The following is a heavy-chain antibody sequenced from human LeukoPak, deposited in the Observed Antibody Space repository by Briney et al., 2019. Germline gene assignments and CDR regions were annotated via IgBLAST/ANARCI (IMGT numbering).Heavy chain of an antibody. J-gene: IGHJ4*02. CDR3: ARGSLYYYDSSGYLSSPFDY. D-gene: IGHD3-22*01. Sequence: PGGSLRLSCAASGFTVSSNYMSWVRQAPGKGLEGVSVIYSGGSTYYADSVKGRFTISRDNSKNTLYLQMNSLRAEDTAVYYCARGSLYYYDSSGYLSSPFDYWGQGTLVTVSS. V-gene: IGHV3-53*01. CDR2: IYSGGST. CDR1: GFTVSSNY.